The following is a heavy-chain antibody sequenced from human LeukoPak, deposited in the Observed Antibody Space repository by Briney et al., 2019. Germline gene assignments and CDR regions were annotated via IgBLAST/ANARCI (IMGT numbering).Heavy chain of an antibody. J-gene: IGHJ5*02. V-gene: IGHV3-33*01. CDR2: IWYDGSNK. CDR1: GFTFSSYG. Sequence: PGRSLRLSCAASGFTFSSYGMHWVRQAPGKGLEWVAVIWYDGSNKYYADSVKGRFTISRDNSKNTLYLQMNSLRAEDTAVYYCARDSRYCSGGSCYSLWNWFDPWGQGTLVTVSS. CDR3: ARDSRYCSGGSCYSLWNWFDP. D-gene: IGHD2-15*01.